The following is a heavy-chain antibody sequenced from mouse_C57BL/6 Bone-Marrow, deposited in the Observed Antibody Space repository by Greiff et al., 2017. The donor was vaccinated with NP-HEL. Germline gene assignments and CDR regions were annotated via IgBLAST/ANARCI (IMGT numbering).Heavy chain of an antibody. J-gene: IGHJ4*01. CDR1: GFTFSSYG. CDR3: ARHGGYYAMDY. V-gene: IGHV5-6*01. Sequence: EVHLVESGGDLVKPGGSLKLSCAASGFTFSSYGMSWVRQTPDKRLEWVATISSGGSYTYYPDSVKGRFTISRDNAKNTLYRQMSSLKSEDTAMDYCARHGGYYAMDYWGQGTSVTVSS. CDR2: ISSGGSYT.